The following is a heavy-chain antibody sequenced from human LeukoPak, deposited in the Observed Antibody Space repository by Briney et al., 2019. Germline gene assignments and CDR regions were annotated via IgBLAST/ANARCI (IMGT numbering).Heavy chain of an antibody. CDR3: ARVAPRYYGSGTRVRYYFDY. V-gene: IGHV4-61*02. D-gene: IGHD3-10*01. Sequence: KPSETLSLTCTVSGGSISSRNYYWSWIRQPAGKGLEWIGRIYTSGSTNYNPSLKSRVTISVDTSKNQFSLKLSSVTAADTAVYYCARVAPRYYGSGTRVRYYFDYWGQGTLVTVSS. CDR2: IYTSGST. CDR1: GGSISSRNYY. J-gene: IGHJ4*02.